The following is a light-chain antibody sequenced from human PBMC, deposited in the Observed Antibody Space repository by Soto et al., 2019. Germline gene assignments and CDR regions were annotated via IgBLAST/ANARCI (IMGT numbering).Light chain of an antibody. CDR1: QSVSIN. CDR2: GSS. CDR3: QQYDNWPHT. Sequence: EIVMTQSPATLSVSPGGRVTLSCRASQSVSINLAWYQQKPGQSPRLLVYGSSTSATGLPARFSGRGSGTEFTLTISSLQFEDFAVYYCQQYDNWPHTFGQGTKLEIK. V-gene: IGKV3-15*01. J-gene: IGKJ2*01.